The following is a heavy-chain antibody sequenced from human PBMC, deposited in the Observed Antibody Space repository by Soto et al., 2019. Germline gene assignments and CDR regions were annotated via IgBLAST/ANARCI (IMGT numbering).Heavy chain of an antibody. J-gene: IGHJ2*01. V-gene: IGHV3-23*01. D-gene: IGHD1-1*01. CDR2: ISGSGGSGGTT. CDR3: AFVFSLHGDDRDLHSFPTQRSSDL. Sequence: RHVPGKRLKLVSAISGSGGSGGTTYYAVSVKGRFTISRDNSKNTVFLQMNSLRAEDTALYYCAFVFSLHGDDRDLHSFPTQRSSDL.